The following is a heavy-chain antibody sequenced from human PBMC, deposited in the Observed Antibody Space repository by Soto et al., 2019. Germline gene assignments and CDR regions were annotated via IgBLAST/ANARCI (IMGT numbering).Heavy chain of an antibody. J-gene: IGHJ4*02. CDR1: GFTFSSYA. Sequence: SGGSLRLSCEVSGFTFSSYAMSWVRQAPGKGLEWVAVISGTGVSTQYAESVKGRFTISRDNSKNTLNLLMNSLRAEDTAVYYCAKPRLVAGLIKYVDFASWGQGTLVTVSS. CDR3: AKPRLVAGLIKYVDFAS. D-gene: IGHD6-19*01. V-gene: IGHV3-23*01. CDR2: ISGTGVST.